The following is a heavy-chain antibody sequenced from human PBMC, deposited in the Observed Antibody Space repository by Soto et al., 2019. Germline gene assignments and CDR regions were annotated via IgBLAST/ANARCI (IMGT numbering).Heavy chain of an antibody. CDR2: ISHSGST. V-gene: IGHV4-34*01. CDR1: GGSFSTYC. J-gene: IGHJ4*02. D-gene: IGHD5-18*01. Sequence: SETLSLTCAVYGGSFSTYCWSWIRQPPGKGLEWIGEISHSGSTNHNPSLKSRVTISVDSSKNQFSLKLSSVTAADTAVYYCATSTEYTYGRPFDYWGQGTLVTVSS. CDR3: ATSTEYTYGRPFDY.